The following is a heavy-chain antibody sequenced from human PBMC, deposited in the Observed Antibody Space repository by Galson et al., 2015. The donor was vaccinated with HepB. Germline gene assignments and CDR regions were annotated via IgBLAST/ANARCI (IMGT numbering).Heavy chain of an antibody. CDR1: GGSISSGDYY. Sequence: TLSLTCTVSGGSISSGDYYWSWIRQPPGKGLEWIGYIYYSGSTYHNPSLKSRVTISVDTSMNQFSLKLSSVTAADTAVYYCARVRPTVTVFDYWGQGTLVTVSS. J-gene: IGHJ4*02. D-gene: IGHD4-17*01. CDR2: IYYSGST. CDR3: ARVRPTVTVFDY. V-gene: IGHV4-30-4*01.